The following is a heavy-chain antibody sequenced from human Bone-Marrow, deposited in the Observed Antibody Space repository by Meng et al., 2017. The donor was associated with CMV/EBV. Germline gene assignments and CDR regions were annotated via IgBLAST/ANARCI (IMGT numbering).Heavy chain of an antibody. J-gene: IGHJ4*02. CDR2: INPNSGGT. Sequence: ASVKVSCKASGYTFTGYYIHWVRQAPGQGLEWMGWINPNSGGTNYAQKFQGRVTMTRDTSISTAYMELSRLRSDDTAVYYCARGWRDGYNYALFGYWGQGHLVNVYS. D-gene: IGHD5-24*01. V-gene: IGHV1-2*02. CDR3: ARGWRDGYNYALFGY. CDR1: GYTFTGYY.